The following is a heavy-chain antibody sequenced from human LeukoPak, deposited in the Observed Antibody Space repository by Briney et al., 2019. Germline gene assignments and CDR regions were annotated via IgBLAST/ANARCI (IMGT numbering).Heavy chain of an antibody. V-gene: IGHV3-30*14. CDR2: ISYDGSNK. J-gene: IGHJ4*02. D-gene: IGHD3-16*01. CDR3: AREIGGGLHYFDY. CDR1: GFTFSTYA. Sequence: GRSLRLSCAASGFTFSTYAMHWVRQGPGKGLEWVAVISYDGSNKFYADSVKGRFTISRDNSQNTLYLQMNSLRAEDTAIYYCAREIGGGLHYFDYWGQGTLVTVSS.